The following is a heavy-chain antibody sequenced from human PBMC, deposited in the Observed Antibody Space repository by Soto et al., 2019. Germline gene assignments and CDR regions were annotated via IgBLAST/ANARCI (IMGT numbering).Heavy chain of an antibody. D-gene: IGHD3-22*01. V-gene: IGHV2-5*01. CDR1: GFSLSTSGVG. CDR3: AHALRNYYDTSGPIDY. CDR2: IFWNDDK. J-gene: IGHJ4*02. Sequence: SGPTLVNPTQTLTLTCTFSGFSLSTSGVGVGWIRQPPGKALEWLALIFWNDDKRYSPSLKSRLTITKDTSENQVVLTMTNMDPVDTATYYCAHALRNYYDTSGPIDYWGPGTLVTVSS.